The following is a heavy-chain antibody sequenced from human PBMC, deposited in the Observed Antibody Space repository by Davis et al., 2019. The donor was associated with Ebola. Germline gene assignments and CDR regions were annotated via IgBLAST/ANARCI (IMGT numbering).Heavy chain of an antibody. CDR1: GGSFSGYY. V-gene: IGHV4-34*01. CDR2: INHSGST. J-gene: IGHJ6*03. D-gene: IGHD2-2*02. CDR3: ARGVDIVVPAAIRYYYYYMDV. Sequence: PSETLSLTCAVYGGSFSGYYWSWIRQPPGKGLEWIGEINHSGSTNYNPSLKSRVTISVDTSKNQFSLKLSSVTAADTAVYYCARGVDIVVPAAIRYYYYYMDVWGQGTTVTVSS.